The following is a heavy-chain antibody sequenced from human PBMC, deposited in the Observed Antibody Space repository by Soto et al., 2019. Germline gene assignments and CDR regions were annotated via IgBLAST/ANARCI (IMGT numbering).Heavy chain of an antibody. D-gene: IGHD3-10*01. J-gene: IGHJ6*02. CDR1: GYTFSYDG. CDR3: ARGGPTSADYYYGMDV. CDR2: ISAYNGNI. V-gene: IGHV1-18*01. Sequence: QVQLVQSGAEVRKPGASVNVSCKASGYTFSYDGINWVRQAPGQGREWMGWISAYNGNIEYAQKFQGRVTITTDTSTSTAYMELRSLRSDDTAVYSCARGGPTSADYYYGMDVWGLGTTVTVSS.